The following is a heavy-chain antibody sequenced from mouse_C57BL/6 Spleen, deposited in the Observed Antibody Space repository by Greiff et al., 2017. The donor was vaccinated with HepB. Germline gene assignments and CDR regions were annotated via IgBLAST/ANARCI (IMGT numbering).Heavy chain of an antibody. CDR2: ISSGSSTI. D-gene: IGHD2-3*01. Sequence: EVHLVESGGGLVKPGGSLKLPCAASGFTFSDYGMHWVRQAPEKGLEWVAYISSGSSTIYYADTVKGRFTISRDNAKNTLFLQMTSLRSEKTAMYYCARTGYSWYFDVWGTGTTVNVSS. CDR1: GFTFSDYG. CDR3: ARTGYSWYFDV. J-gene: IGHJ1*03. V-gene: IGHV5-17*01.